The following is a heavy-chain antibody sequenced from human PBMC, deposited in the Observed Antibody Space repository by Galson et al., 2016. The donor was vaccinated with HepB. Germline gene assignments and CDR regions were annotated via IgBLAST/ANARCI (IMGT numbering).Heavy chain of an antibody. Sequence: TLSLTCTVSGASISSSDYYWSWIRQSAGKGLEWIGRIYKNGGTNYNPSLRSRVSISLDTSKNQFSLKLNSVTAADTAVYFCAREAVADDPIFDYWGQGTLVTVSS. J-gene: IGHJ4*02. CDR1: GASISSSDYY. CDR2: IYKNGGT. D-gene: IGHD1-1*01. CDR3: AREAVADDPIFDY. V-gene: IGHV4-61*02.